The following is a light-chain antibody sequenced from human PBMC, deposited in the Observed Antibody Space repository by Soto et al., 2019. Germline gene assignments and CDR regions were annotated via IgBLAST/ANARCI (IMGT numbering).Light chain of an antibody. CDR3: QQHANSPIT. CDR1: QPVSSNF. V-gene: IGKV3-20*01. J-gene: IGKJ5*01. CDR2: GVS. Sequence: ELVWGQSTGNLSLSPGESATLSCRASQPVSSNFLAWYQQKPGQAPRLLIYGVSSRASGIPDRFFGSGSGTDFTLTINRLEPEDFAVYYCQQHANSPITFGQGTRLEIK.